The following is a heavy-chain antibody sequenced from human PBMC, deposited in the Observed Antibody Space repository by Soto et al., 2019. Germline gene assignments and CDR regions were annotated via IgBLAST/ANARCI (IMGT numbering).Heavy chain of an antibody. CDR3: ARGPTWLRYYYYGMDV. J-gene: IGHJ6*02. V-gene: IGHV1-3*01. CDR2: INAVNGNT. D-gene: IGHD5-18*01. Sequence: GSVKVSFKASGSTFTSYAMHWVRQARGQRLEWMGWINAVNGNTKYSQKFQGRVTITRDTSASTAYMELSSLRSEDTAVYYCARGPTWLRYYYYGMDVWGQGTTVTVS. CDR1: GSTFTSYA.